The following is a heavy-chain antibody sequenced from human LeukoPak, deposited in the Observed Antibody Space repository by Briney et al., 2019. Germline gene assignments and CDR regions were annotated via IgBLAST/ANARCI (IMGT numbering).Heavy chain of an antibody. Sequence: SETLSLTCTVSGDSISSGDYYWSWIRQPAGKGLEWIGYIYYSGSTNYNPSLKSRVTISVDTSKNQFSLKLSSVTAADTAVYYCARDTPWAFDIWGQGTMVTVSS. J-gene: IGHJ3*02. D-gene: IGHD2-2*02. CDR1: GDSISSGDYY. V-gene: IGHV4-61*10. CDR2: IYYSGST. CDR3: ARDTPWAFDI.